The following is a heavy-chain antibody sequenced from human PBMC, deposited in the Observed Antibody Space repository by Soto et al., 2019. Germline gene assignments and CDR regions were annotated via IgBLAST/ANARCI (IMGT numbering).Heavy chain of an antibody. Sequence: ASVKVSCKASGYTYTSYGISWVRQAPGQGLEWMGWISAYNGNTNYAQKFQGRVTMTRNTSISTAYMELSSLRSEDTAVYYCARGLVEQWLSDSDAFDIWGQGTMVTVSS. J-gene: IGHJ3*02. CDR2: ISAYNGNT. V-gene: IGHV1-18*01. D-gene: IGHD6-19*01. CDR1: GYTYTSYG. CDR3: ARGLVEQWLSDSDAFDI.